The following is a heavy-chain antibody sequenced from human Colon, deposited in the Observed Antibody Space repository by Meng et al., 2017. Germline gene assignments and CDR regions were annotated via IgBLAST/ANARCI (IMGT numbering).Heavy chain of an antibody. CDR2: IHPSGSS. Sequence: AQPRQWGAGLFNPSETLSLTCAVYGGSFSNYYLAWIRQPPGKGLEWIGEIHPSGSSYYSPSLQSRVTITLDTSKNQFSLTLSSLTAADTAVYYCARGVDWAKSGNFWGQGTLVTVSS. D-gene: IGHD3-9*01. CDR3: ARGVDWAKSGNF. V-gene: IGHV4-34*01. CDR1: GGSFSNYY. J-gene: IGHJ4*02.